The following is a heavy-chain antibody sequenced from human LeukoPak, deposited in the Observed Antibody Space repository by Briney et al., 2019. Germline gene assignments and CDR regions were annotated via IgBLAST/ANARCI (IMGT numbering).Heavy chain of an antibody. D-gene: IGHD3-10*01. CDR1: GGSISSYY. V-gene: IGHV4-4*07. J-gene: IGHJ3*02. Sequence: PSETLSLTCTVSGGSISSYYWSWIRQPAGKGLKWIGRIYTSGSTNYNPSLKSRVTMSVDTSKNQFSLKLSSVTAADTAVYYCASSYGSGSYSKNDAFDIWGQGTMVTVSS. CDR2: IYTSGST. CDR3: ASSYGSGSYSKNDAFDI.